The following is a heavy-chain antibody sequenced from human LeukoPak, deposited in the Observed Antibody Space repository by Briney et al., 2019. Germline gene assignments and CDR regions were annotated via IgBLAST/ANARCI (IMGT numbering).Heavy chain of an antibody. CDR1: GGSIISGGYY. CDR2: IYYSGSN. J-gene: IGHJ5*02. V-gene: IGHV4-31*03. CDR3: TALAGAEVTNWFDP. D-gene: IGHD1-26*01. Sequence: SQTLSLTCTVSGGSIISGGYYWSWIRQPPGKGVEWIGHIYYSGSNYYNTSLKSRVTISVDTSKNQLSLKLSSVTAADTAVYYCTALAGAEVTNWFDPWGQGTLVTVSS.